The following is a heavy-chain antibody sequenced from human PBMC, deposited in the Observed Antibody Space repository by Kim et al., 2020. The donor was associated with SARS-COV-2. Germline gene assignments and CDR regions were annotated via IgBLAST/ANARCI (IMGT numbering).Heavy chain of an antibody. CDR2: IKGDGSEK. D-gene: IGHD3-16*01. Sequence: GGSLRLSCAGSGFSFSNDWMSWVRQAPGNGLEWVANIKGDGSEKHYVYSVKGRFTISRDNAKTSLYLQMNSLRVEDTAVYYCVREWGYWGQGTLVAVSS. CDR1: GFSFSNDW. V-gene: IGHV3-7*03. CDR3: VREWGY. J-gene: IGHJ4*02.